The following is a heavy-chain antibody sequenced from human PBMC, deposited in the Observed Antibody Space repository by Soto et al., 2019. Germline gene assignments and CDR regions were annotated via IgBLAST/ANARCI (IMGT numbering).Heavy chain of an antibody. Sequence: SETQSLTWTVSGGSIISISNYRGWIRQPPGKGLEWVGNIYYNGNTYYNPSLKSRVTISVDTSKNQFSLKLSSVTAADTAVYYCARLRIYCSGGSCYYHCDFWGQGTLVTVS. CDR1: GGSIISISNY. D-gene: IGHD2-15*01. V-gene: IGHV4-39*01. J-gene: IGHJ4*02. CDR3: ARLRIYCSGGSCYYHCDF. CDR2: IYYNGNT.